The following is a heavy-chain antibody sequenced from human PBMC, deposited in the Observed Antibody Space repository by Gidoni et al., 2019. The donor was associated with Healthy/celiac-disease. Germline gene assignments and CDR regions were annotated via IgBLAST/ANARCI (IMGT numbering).Heavy chain of an antibody. V-gene: IGHV1-18*01. CDR1: GYTFTSYG. J-gene: IGHJ3*02. CDR2: ISAYNGNT. D-gene: IGHD1-26*01. Sequence: QVQLVQSGAEVKKPGASVKVSCKASGYTFTSYGISWVRQAPGQGLEWMGWISAYNGNTNYAQKLQGRVTMTTDTSTSTAYMELRSLRSDDTAVYYCARDFFSSSAWEFRHDAFDIWGQGTMVTVSS. CDR3: ARDFFSSSAWEFRHDAFDI.